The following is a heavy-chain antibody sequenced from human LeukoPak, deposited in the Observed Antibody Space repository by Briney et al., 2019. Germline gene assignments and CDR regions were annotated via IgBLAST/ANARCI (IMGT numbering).Heavy chain of an antibody. D-gene: IGHD3-22*01. CDR3: AREIDSSGYSFRGTIDY. CDR2: ISAYNGNT. V-gene: IGHV1-18*01. J-gene: IGHJ4*02. CDR1: GGTFSSYA. Sequence: GSSVKVSCKASGGTFSSYAISWVRQAPGQGLEWMGWISAYNGNTNYAQKLQGRVTMTTDTSTSTAYMELRSLRSDDTAVYYCAREIDSSGYSFRGTIDYWGQGTLVTVSS.